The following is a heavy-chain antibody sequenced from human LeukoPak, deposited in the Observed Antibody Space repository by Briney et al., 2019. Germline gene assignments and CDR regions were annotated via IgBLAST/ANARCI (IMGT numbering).Heavy chain of an antibody. CDR2: IWYDGSNK. V-gene: IGHV3-33*01. CDR1: GFTFSSYG. D-gene: IGHD6-13*01. CDR3: ARGNGNGYSSSSVPRRFDY. Sequence: GGSLRLSCAASGFTFSSYGMHWVRQAPGKGLEWVAVIWYDGSNKYYADSVKGRFTISRDNSKNTLYLQMNSLRAEDTAVYYCARGNGNGYSSSSVPRRFDYWGQGTLVTVSS. J-gene: IGHJ4*02.